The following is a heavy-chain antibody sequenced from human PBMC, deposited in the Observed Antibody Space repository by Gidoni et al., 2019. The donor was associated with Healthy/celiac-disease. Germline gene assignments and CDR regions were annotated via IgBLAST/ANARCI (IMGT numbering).Heavy chain of an antibody. V-gene: IGHV4-34*01. CDR1: GGSFSGYY. Sequence: QVQLQQWGAGRLKPSEPLSLTCAVSGGSFSGYYWSWIRQPPGKGLEWSGEISHSGSTNYNPSLKSRVTISVDTSKNQFSLKLSSVTAADTAVYYCARFLKQRGYWYFDLWGRGTLVTVSS. J-gene: IGHJ2*01. D-gene: IGHD6-25*01. CDR3: ARFLKQRGYWYFDL. CDR2: ISHSGST.